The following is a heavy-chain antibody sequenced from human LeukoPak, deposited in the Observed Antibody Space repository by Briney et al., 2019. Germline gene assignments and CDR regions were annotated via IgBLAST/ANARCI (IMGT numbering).Heavy chain of an antibody. D-gene: IGHD6-19*01. J-gene: IGHJ4*02. CDR2: ISYIGST. CDR3: ARVGTGIAVAGNFDY. Sequence: SETLSLTCAVSDDSFSSHYWTWIRQPPGKGLEWIGYISYIGSTNYNPSLKSRVTISIDMFKNEFSLKLTSVTAADTAVYYCARVGTGIAVAGNFDYWGQGTLVTVSS. CDR1: DDSFSSHY. V-gene: IGHV4-59*11.